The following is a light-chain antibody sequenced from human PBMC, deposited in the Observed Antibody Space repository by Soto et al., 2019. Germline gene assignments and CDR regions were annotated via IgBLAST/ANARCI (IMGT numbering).Light chain of an antibody. V-gene: IGKV3-20*01. Sequence: EIVLTHFPGTLSLSPGERATLSCGASQSVSNNYLAWYHQKPGQAPRLLIYGAFNRVTGIPVRFSGSGSGTDFTLTISRLEPEDFAVYYCQQHISWPLTFGGGTKVDIK. CDR1: QSVSNNY. CDR3: QQHISWPLT. J-gene: IGKJ4*01. CDR2: GAF.